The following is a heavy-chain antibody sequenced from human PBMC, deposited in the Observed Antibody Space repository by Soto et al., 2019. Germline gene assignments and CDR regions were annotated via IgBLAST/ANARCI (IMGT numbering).Heavy chain of an antibody. D-gene: IGHD2-15*01. CDR3: AYLPCSGGSCYWFSFSGMDV. CDR2: IYGDDDK. Sequence: QITLKESGPTLVKPTQPLTLTCTFSGFSLSTSGVGVAWIRQPPGKALEWLALIYGDDDKRYRPSLESRLTITKDTSKNQVVLTMTNMDSVDTATYYCAYLPCSGGSCYWFSFSGMDVWGQGTTVTVSS. J-gene: IGHJ6*02. CDR1: GFSLSTSGVG. V-gene: IGHV2-5*02.